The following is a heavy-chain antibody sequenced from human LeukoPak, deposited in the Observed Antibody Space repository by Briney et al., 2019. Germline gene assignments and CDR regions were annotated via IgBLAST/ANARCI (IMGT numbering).Heavy chain of an antibody. CDR2: ISAHNGNT. Sequence: EASVKVSCKASGYTFTSYGISWVRQAPGQGLEWMGWISAHNGNTNYAQKLQGRVTMTTDTSTSTAYMELRSLRSDDTAVYYCARDRYCTNGVCYISYYFDYWGQGTLVTVSS. D-gene: IGHD2-8*01. V-gene: IGHV1-18*01. CDR3: ARDRYCTNGVCYISYYFDY. CDR1: GYTFTSYG. J-gene: IGHJ4*02.